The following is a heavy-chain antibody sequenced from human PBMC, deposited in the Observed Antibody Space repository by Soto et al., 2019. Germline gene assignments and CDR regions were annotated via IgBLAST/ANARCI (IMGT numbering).Heavy chain of an antibody. V-gene: IGHV4-31*03. CDR2: IYYSGST. D-gene: IGHD1-1*01. Sequence: SETLSLPCTFSPGSANSGGYHWIWIRQHPGNGLEWIGDIYYSGSTYYNPSLKSRVTISIDTSTNPFSLHLSGLTAADTAVYYCARAPIPNWNYYGMDVWGQGTTVTVSS. CDR1: PGSANSGGYH. J-gene: IGHJ6*02. CDR3: ARAPIPNWNYYGMDV.